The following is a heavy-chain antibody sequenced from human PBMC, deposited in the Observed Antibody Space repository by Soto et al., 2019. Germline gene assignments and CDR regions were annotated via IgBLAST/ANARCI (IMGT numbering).Heavy chain of an antibody. CDR3: ARGHIVRGTFDY. V-gene: IGHV4-34*01. J-gene: IGHJ4*02. Sequence: ASETLSLTCAVYGGSFSGYYWSWIRQPPGKGLEWIGEINHSGSTNYNPSLKSRVTISVDTSKNQFSLKLSSVTAADTAVYYCARGHIVRGTFDYWGQGTLVTVSS. D-gene: IGHD3-10*01. CDR1: GGSFSGYY. CDR2: INHSGST.